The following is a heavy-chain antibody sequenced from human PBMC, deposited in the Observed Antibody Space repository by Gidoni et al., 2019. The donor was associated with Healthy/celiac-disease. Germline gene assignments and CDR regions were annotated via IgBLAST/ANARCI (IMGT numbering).Heavy chain of an antibody. V-gene: IGHV3-33*01. J-gene: IGHJ6*02. Sequence: QVQLVESGGGVVQPGRSLRLSCAASGFTFSSHGMHWVRRAPGKGLEWVAVIWYDGSNKYYADSVKGRFTISRDNSKNTLYLQMNSLRAEDTAVYYCARGKVPEYYGSGTAPAYYYYGMDVWGQGTTVTVSS. CDR2: IWYDGSNK. CDR1: GFTFSSHG. CDR3: ARGKVPEYYGSGTAPAYYYYGMDV. D-gene: IGHD3-10*01.